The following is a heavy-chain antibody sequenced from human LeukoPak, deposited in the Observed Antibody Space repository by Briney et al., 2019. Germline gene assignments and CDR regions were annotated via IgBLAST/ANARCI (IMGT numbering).Heavy chain of an antibody. CDR2: INHSGST. J-gene: IGHJ4*02. CDR1: GRSFSGYY. Sequence: RASETLSLTCAVYGRSFSGYYWSWIRQPPGKGLEWVGEINHSGSTNYNPFLKSRVTISVDTSQNQFTLKVRSVAAADTAVYYCGRRGVGATLPFDYWGQGTLVTASS. CDR3: GRRGVGATLPFDY. V-gene: IGHV4-34*01. D-gene: IGHD1-26*01.